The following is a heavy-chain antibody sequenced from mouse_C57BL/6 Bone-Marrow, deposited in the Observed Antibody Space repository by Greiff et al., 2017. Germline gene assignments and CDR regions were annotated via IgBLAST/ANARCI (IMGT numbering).Heavy chain of an antibody. D-gene: IGHD2-3*01. J-gene: IGHJ4*01. CDR2: IYPGDGDT. V-gene: IGHV1-80*01. Sequence: QVQLKQSGAELVKPGASVKISCKASGYAFSSYWMNWVKQRPGKGLEWIGQIYPGDGDTNYNGKFKGKATLTADKSSSTAYMQLSSLTSEDSAVYCCARGGGWLLRAMDYWGQGTSVTVSS. CDR1: GYAFSSYW. CDR3: ARGGGWLLRAMDY.